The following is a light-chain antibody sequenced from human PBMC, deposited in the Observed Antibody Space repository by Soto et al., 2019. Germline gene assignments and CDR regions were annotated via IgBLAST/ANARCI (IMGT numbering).Light chain of an antibody. V-gene: IGKV3-11*01. Sequence: EIVLTQSPATLSLSPGERATLSCRASQSVSSYLAWYQQKPGQAPRLLIYDASIRATGVPARFSGSGSGTDFTLTISTLEPEDFALYYCHQRSNWPPLTFGQGTRVEIK. CDR1: QSVSSY. J-gene: IGKJ5*01. CDR2: DAS. CDR3: HQRSNWPPLT.